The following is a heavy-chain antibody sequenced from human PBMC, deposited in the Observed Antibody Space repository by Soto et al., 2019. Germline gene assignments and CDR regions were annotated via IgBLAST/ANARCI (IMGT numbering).Heavy chain of an antibody. V-gene: IGHV3-53*01. Sequence: GGSLRLSCAASGFTVISNYMSWVRQAPGKGLEWVSVIYSGGSTYYADSVKGRFTISRDNSKNTLYLQMNSLRAEDTAVYYCARDQQWLGWFDPWGQGTLVTVSS. CDR2: IYSGGST. CDR3: ARDQQWLGWFDP. D-gene: IGHD6-19*01. CDR1: GFTVISNY. J-gene: IGHJ5*02.